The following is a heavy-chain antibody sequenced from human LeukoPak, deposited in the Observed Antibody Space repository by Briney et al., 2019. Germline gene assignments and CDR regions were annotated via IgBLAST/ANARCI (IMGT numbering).Heavy chain of an antibody. CDR3: ARGAAKRGDNVDIVATMQFDY. CDR2: INHSGST. J-gene: IGHJ4*02. D-gene: IGHD5-12*01. CDR1: GGSFSGYY. V-gene: IGHV4-34*01. Sequence: SETLSLTCAVYGGSFSGYYWSWIRQPPGKGLEWIGEINHSGSTNYNPSLKSRVTISVDTSKNQFSLKLSSVTAADTAVYYCARGAAKRGDNVDIVATMQFDYWGQGTLVTVSS.